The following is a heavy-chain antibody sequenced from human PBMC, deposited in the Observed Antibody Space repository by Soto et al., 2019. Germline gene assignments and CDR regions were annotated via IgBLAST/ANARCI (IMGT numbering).Heavy chain of an antibody. J-gene: IGHJ4*02. CDR3: ASRGRYYFDH. CDR2: IGTSVSNT. Sequence: EVQLLESGGGLVQPGGSLRLSCAASGFTFDNYAMSWVSQAPGKGLEWVSTIGTSVSNTYYTDSVKGRFTISRDNSRSTLSLQMNSLRAEDTAVYYCASRGRYYFDHWGQGTLVTVSS. CDR1: GFTFDNYA. V-gene: IGHV3-23*01.